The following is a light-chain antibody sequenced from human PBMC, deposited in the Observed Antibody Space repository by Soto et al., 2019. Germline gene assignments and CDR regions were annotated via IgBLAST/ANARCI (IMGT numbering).Light chain of an antibody. CDR3: QQYSSTFWT. Sequence: EIVLTQSPGTLSLSPGERTTLSCRAGRGITSSSLAWYQKKPGQAPRLLVYGASSRATGIPDRFSGSGSGTDFTLTISRLEPEDFALYYCQQYSSTFWTLGQGTKVEIK. V-gene: IGKV3-20*01. J-gene: IGKJ1*01. CDR2: GAS. CDR1: RGITSSS.